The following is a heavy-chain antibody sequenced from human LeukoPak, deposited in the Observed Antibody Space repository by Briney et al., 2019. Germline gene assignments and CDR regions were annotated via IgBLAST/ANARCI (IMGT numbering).Heavy chain of an antibody. CDR3: ARDSGTEWELLPVDY. CDR2: INHSGST. V-gene: IGHV4-34*01. D-gene: IGHD1-26*01. Sequence: PSETLSLTCAVYGGSFSGYYWSWIRQPPGKGLEWIGEINHSGSTNYNPSLKSRVTISVDTSKNQFSLKLSSVTAADTAVYYCARDSGTEWELLPVDYWGQGTLVTVSS. J-gene: IGHJ4*02. CDR1: GGSFSGYY.